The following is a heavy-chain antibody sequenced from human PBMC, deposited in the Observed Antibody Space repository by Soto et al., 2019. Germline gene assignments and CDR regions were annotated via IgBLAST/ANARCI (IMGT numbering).Heavy chain of an antibody. CDR3: AKDRLCIRGVIRSGFDP. Sequence: EVQLLESGGGLIQPGGSLRLSCAASGLTFSSYAMSWVRQAPGKGLEWVSAISGSGGSTYYADSVKGRFTIARDNSKNTRYLRMNSLGAEDTAVYYCAKDRLCIRGVIRSGFDPWGQGTVVTVSS. CDR1: GLTFSSYA. CDR2: ISGSGGST. D-gene: IGHD3-10*01. J-gene: IGHJ5*02. V-gene: IGHV3-23*01.